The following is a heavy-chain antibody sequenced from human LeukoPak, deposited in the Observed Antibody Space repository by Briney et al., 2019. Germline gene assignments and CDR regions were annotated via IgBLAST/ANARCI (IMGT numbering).Heavy chain of an antibody. D-gene: IGHD3-10*01. Sequence: GGSLRLSCAASGFTVSSNYMSWVRQAPGKGLEWVSVIYSGGSTYYADSVKGRFTISRDNSKNTLYLQMNSLRAEDTAVYYCARKNLWFGEIHWGQGTLVTVSS. CDR3: ARKNLWFGEIH. J-gene: IGHJ4*02. CDR2: IYSGGST. CDR1: GFTVSSNY. V-gene: IGHV3-53*01.